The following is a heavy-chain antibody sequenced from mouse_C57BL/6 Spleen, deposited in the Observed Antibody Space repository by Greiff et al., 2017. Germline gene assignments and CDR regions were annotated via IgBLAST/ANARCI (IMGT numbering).Heavy chain of an antibody. Sequence: VQLKESGGGLVQPGGSMKLSCVASGFTFSNYWMNWVRQSPEKGLEWVAQIRLKSDNYATHYAESVKGRFTISRDDSKSSVYLQMNNLRAEDTGIYYCTGGIYYSKVYAMDYWGQGTSVTVSS. D-gene: IGHD2-5*01. V-gene: IGHV6-3*01. J-gene: IGHJ4*01. CDR2: IRLKSDNYAT. CDR1: GFTFSNYW. CDR3: TGGIYYSKVYAMDY.